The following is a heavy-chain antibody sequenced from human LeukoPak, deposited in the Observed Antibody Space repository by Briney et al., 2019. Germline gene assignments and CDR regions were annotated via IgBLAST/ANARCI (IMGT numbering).Heavy chain of an antibody. CDR2: IYTSGST. J-gene: IGHJ3*02. V-gene: IGHV4-61*02. CDR1: GGSISSGGYY. D-gene: IGHD2-2*01. CDR3: ARLNAPLYQLLLGAAFDI. Sequence: PSETLSLTCTVSGGSISSGGYYWSWIRQPAGKGLEWIGRIYTSGSTNYNPSLKSRVTMSVDTSKNQFSLKLSSVTAADTAVYYCARLNAPLYQLLLGAAFDIWGQGTMVTVSS.